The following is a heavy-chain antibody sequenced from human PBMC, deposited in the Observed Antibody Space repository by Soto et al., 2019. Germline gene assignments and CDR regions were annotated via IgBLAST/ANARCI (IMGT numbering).Heavy chain of an antibody. V-gene: IGHV3-53*01. Sequence: PGGSLRLSCAASGFIVTSNYMSWVRQAPGKGLEWVSVIYSDGTTNYAESVKGRFTISRDNSKNTAFLQMSSLRAEDTAVYYCAKGGPGASSGLFESWGQGTLVTVSS. D-gene: IGHD3-10*01. CDR3: AKGGPGASSGLFES. CDR1: GFIVTSNY. CDR2: IYSDGTT. J-gene: IGHJ4*02.